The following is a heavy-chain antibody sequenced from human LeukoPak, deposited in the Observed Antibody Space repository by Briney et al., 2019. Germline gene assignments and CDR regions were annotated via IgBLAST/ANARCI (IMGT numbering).Heavy chain of an antibody. Sequence: SETLSLTCTVSGGSISSYYWSWIRQPPGKGLEWIGYIYYSGSTNYNPSLKSRVTISADTSKNQFSLKLSSVTAADTAVYYCASQLWSGDYYYYMDVWGKGTTVTVSS. D-gene: IGHD3-10*01. CDR2: IYYSGST. CDR1: GGSISSYY. V-gene: IGHV4-59*08. CDR3: ASQLWSGDYYYYMDV. J-gene: IGHJ6*03.